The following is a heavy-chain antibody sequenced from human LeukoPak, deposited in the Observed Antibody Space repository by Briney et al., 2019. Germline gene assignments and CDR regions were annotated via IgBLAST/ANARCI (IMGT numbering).Heavy chain of an antibody. Sequence: SQTLSLTCAISGDSVLSNSVTWNWIRQSPSRGLEWLGRTYYRSTWYNDYAVSVRGRITVNPDTSKNQFSLHLNSVTPEDTAVYYCARRLTQYDCFDPWGQGILVTVSS. D-gene: IGHD2-2*01. CDR1: GDSVLSNSVT. V-gene: IGHV6-1*01. CDR2: TYYRSTWYN. CDR3: ARRLTQYDCFDP. J-gene: IGHJ5*02.